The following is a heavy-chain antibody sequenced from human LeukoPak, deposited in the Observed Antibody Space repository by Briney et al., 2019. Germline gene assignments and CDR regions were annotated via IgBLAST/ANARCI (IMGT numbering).Heavy chain of an antibody. J-gene: IGHJ4*02. CDR3: ARDSSSWWAKFDY. CDR1: GYSFSSYD. Sequence: ASVKVSCKASGYSFSSYDINWVRQATGQGPEWIGWMNPSSGNTGYAQRFQGRVTMTRDTSTSTAYLELSSLRSEDTAVYYCARDSSSWWAKFDYWGQGTLVTVSS. CDR2: MNPSSGNT. D-gene: IGHD6-13*01. V-gene: IGHV1-8*01.